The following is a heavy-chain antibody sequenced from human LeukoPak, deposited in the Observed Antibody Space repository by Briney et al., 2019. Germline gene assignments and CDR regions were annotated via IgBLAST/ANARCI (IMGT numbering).Heavy chain of an antibody. CDR2: INHSGST. D-gene: IGHD4-11*01. CDR3: ARRSYSNYEDY. CDR1: GGSFSGYY. V-gene: IGHV4-34*01. J-gene: IGHJ4*02. Sequence: SETLSLTCAVYGGSFSGYYWSWIRQPPGKGLEWIGEINHSGSTNYNPSLKSRVTISVDTSKNQFSLKLSSVTAADTAVYYCARRSYSNYEDYWGQGTLVTVSS.